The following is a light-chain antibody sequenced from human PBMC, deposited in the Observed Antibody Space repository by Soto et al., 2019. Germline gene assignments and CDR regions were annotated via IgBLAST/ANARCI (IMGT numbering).Light chain of an antibody. CDR3: SSLTSGSTRV. V-gene: IGLV2-14*01. Sequence: QSLLTQPASVSGSPGQSITISCPGTSIDVGGYDYVSWYQQHPDKAPKLIVYEVTHRPSGVSNRFSGSKSGNTASLTISGLQAEDEADYYCSSLTSGSTRVFGTGTKVTVL. CDR2: EVT. CDR1: SIDVGGYDY. J-gene: IGLJ1*01.